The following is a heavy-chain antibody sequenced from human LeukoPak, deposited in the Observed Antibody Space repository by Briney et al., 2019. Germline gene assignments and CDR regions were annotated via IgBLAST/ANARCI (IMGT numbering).Heavy chain of an antibody. J-gene: IGHJ3*02. CDR2: ISGSGGST. D-gene: IGHD3-9*01. V-gene: IGHV3-23*01. CDR3: AKDSSKLRYFDWLPIAFDI. CDR1: GFTFSSYA. Sequence: PGGSLRLSCAASGFTFSSYAMSWVRQAPGKGLEWVSAISGSGGSTYYADSVKGRFTISRDNSKNTLYLQMNSLRAEDTAVYYCAKDSSKLRYFDWLPIAFDIWGQGTTVTVSS.